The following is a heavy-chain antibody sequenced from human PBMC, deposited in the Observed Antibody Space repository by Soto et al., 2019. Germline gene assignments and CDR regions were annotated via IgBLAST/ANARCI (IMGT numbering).Heavy chain of an antibody. D-gene: IGHD6-13*01. Sequence: QVQLVQSGAEVKKPGASVKVSCKASGYTFTSYGISWVRQAPGQGLEWMGWISAYNGNTNYAQKLQGRVTMTTDTSTSTADMELRSLRSDDTAVYYCARTTNQARPRGEAAGSVDYWGQGTLVTVSS. CDR1: GYTFTSYG. V-gene: IGHV1-18*01. CDR2: ISAYNGNT. J-gene: IGHJ4*02. CDR3: ARTTNQARPRGEAAGSVDY.